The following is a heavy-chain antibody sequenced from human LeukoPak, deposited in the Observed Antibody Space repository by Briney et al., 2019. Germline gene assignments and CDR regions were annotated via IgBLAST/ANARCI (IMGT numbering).Heavy chain of an antibody. D-gene: IGHD3-10*01. CDR3: ASLYGSGTKYYMDV. Sequence: SKTLSLTCTVSGGSISSYYWSWIRQPPGKGLEWIGYIYYSGSTNYNPSLKSRVTISVDTSKNQFSLKLSSVTAADTAVYYCASLYGSGTKYYMDVWGKGTTVTVSS. J-gene: IGHJ6*03. CDR2: IYYSGST. CDR1: GGSISSYY. V-gene: IGHV4-59*08.